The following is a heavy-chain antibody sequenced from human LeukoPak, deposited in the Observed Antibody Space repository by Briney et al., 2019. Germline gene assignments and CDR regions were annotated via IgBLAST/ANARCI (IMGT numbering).Heavy chain of an antibody. Sequence: PGGSLRLSCAASGFTFNRSWMNWVRQAPGKGLEWVANLDPSGSQKRYVDSVKGRFIISKDNPGASLYLDVYSLRAEDTAIYYCAIWTSCNYWGQGTLVTVSS. CDR2: LDPSGSQK. D-gene: IGHD1-1*01. V-gene: IGHV3-7*01. CDR1: GFTFNRSW. J-gene: IGHJ4*02. CDR3: AIWTSCNY.